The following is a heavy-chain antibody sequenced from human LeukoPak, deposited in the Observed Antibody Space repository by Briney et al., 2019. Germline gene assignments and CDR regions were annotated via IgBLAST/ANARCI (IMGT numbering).Heavy chain of an antibody. CDR1: GFTFSSYA. CDR2: ISGSGGST. CDR3: AKDVVRVSSKGWFDP. J-gene: IGHJ5*02. D-gene: IGHD6-6*01. V-gene: IGHV3-23*01. Sequence: QPGGSLRLSCVASGFTFSSYAMSWVRQAPGKGLEWVSTISGSGGSTYYADSVKGRFTISRDNSKNTLYLQMNSLRAEDTAVYYCAKDVVRVSSKGWFDPWGQGTLVFVSS.